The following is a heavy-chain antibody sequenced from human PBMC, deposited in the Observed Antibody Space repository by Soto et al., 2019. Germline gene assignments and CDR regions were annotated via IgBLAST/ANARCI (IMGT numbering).Heavy chain of an antibody. V-gene: IGHV4-4*07. CDR3: VRDGTKTLRDWFDP. Sequence: SETLSLTCTVSGASISGFYWSWMRKSAGKGLEWIGRIYATGTTDYNPSLKSRVMMSVDTSKKHFSLKLRSVTAADTAVYYCVRDGTKTLRDWFDPWGQGISVTVSS. CDR1: GASISGFY. D-gene: IGHD1-1*01. CDR2: IYATGTT. J-gene: IGHJ5*02.